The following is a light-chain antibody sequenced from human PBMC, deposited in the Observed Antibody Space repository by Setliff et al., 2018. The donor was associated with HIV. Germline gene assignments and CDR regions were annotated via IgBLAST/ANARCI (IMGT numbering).Light chain of an antibody. CDR1: SSDVGSYNR. Sequence: ALTQPPSVSGSPGQSVTISCTGTSSDVGSYNRVSWYQQPPGAAPKLMIYEVTNRPSGVPARFSGSKSGNTASLTISGLQAEDEADYYCSSYTSISTYVFGTGTKVT. J-gene: IGLJ1*01. V-gene: IGLV2-18*02. CDR3: SSYTSISTYV. CDR2: EVT.